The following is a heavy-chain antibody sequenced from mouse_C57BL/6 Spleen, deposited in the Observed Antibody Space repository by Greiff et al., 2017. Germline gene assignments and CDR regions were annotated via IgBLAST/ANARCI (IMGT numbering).Heavy chain of an antibody. CDR1: GYTFTSYW. V-gene: IGHV1-53*01. CDR2: INPSNGGT. D-gene: IGHD1-1*01. Sequence: QVQLQQPGTELMKPGASVKLSCKASGYTFTSYWMHWVKQRPGQGLEWIGNINPSNGGTNYNEKFKSKATLTVDKSSSTAYMQLSSLTSEDSAVYYCASRTVVATDWYFDVWGTGTTVTVSS. J-gene: IGHJ1*03. CDR3: ASRTVVATDWYFDV.